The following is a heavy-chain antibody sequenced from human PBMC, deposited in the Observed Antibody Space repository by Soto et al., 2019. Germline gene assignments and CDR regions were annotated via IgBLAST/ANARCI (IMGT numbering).Heavy chain of an antibody. CDR2: IRGSGGPT. Sequence: EEQLLESGGDLVQPGGSLRLSCAASGFTFSNYAMSWVRQAPGKGLEWVSLIRGSGGPTNYADSVKGRFTVSRDNSKNMLFLQMNSLRAEDTAVYYCVKDFRGGYDWTHDWGQGALVTVYS. CDR1: GFTFSNYA. J-gene: IGHJ4*02. CDR3: VKDFRGGYDWTHD. D-gene: IGHD5-12*01. V-gene: IGHV3-23*01.